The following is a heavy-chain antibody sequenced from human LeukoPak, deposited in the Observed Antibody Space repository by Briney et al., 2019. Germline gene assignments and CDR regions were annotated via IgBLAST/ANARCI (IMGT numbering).Heavy chain of an antibody. V-gene: IGHV4-59*08. D-gene: IGHD3-9*01. J-gene: IGHJ3*02. CDR3: ASAILTGYYVAFDI. CDR1: GGSISSYY. Sequence: SETLSLTCTVSGGSISSYYWSWIRQPPGKGLEWIGYIYDSGSTNYNPSLKSRVTISVDTSKNQFSLKLSSVTAADTAVYYCASAILTGYYVAFDIWGQGTMVTVSS. CDR2: IYDSGST.